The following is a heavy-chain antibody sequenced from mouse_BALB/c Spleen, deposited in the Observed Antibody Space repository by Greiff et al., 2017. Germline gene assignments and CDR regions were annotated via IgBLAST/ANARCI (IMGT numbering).Heavy chain of an antibody. CDR2: INPSTGYT. V-gene: IGHV1-7*01. J-gene: IGHJ2*01. CDR1: GYTFTSYW. Sequence: VQLQQSGAELAKPGASVKMSCKASGYTFTSYWMHWVKQRPGQGLEWIGYINPSTGYTEYNQKFKDKATLTADKSSSTAYMQLSSLTSEDSAVYYCARRAITTVVDAYYFDYWGQGTTLTVSS. CDR3: ARRAITTVVDAYYFDY. D-gene: IGHD1-1*01.